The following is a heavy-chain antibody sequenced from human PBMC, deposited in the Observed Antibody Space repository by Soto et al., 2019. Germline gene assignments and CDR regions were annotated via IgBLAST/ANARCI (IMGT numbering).Heavy chain of an antibody. CDR2: ISNIGFT. V-gene: IGHV4-59*08. CDR1: GGSISSINNHFSNHY. Sequence: SETLSLTCTVSGGSISSINNHFSNHYCSWIRLSPGKGLEWIGYISNIGFTRYNPSLKSRVSISVDTSKNQFSLKLTSVTAAETAVFFCTTQGFGGLHALGAVGGKGPTVPVSS. J-gene: IGHJ6*03. CDR3: TTQGFGGLHALGAV. D-gene: IGHD3-10*01.